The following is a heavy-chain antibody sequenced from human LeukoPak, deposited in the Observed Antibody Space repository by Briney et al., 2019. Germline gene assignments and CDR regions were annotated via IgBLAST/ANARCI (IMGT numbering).Heavy chain of an antibody. D-gene: IGHD2-15*01. Sequence: GGSLRLSCAASGFTFSDYYMSWIRQAPGKGLEWVSYISSSSSTIYYADSVKGRLTISRDNAKNSLYLQMNSLRAEDTAVYYCARRRVVAYMDVWGKGTTVTVSS. CDR2: ISSSSSTI. V-gene: IGHV3-11*04. CDR3: ARRRVVAYMDV. J-gene: IGHJ6*03. CDR1: GFTFSDYY.